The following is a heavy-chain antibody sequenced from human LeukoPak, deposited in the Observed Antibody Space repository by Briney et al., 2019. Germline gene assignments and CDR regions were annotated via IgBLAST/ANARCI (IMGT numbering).Heavy chain of an antibody. V-gene: IGHV3-13*01. Sequence: GGSLRLSCAASGFTFSSYDMHWVRQATGKGLEWVSGIGTAGDTYYPGSVKGRFTISRENAKNSLFLQMNSLRAEDTAVYYCAKDRLYSSSAATDLDYWGQGTLVTVSS. CDR1: GFTFSSYD. CDR2: IGTAGDT. CDR3: AKDRLYSSSAATDLDY. J-gene: IGHJ4*02. D-gene: IGHD6-6*01.